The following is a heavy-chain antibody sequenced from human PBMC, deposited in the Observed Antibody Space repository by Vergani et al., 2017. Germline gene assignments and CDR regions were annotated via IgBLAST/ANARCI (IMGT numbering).Heavy chain of an antibody. V-gene: IGHV3-21*02. CDR2: ISGSSSYV. CDR3: ARATDDYGDY. CDR1: GFSFSSYS. J-gene: IGHJ4*02. Sequence: EVQLVESGGGLVKPGGSLRLSCAASGFSFSSYSMNWVRQAPGKGLEWVASISGSSSYVFYRDSVEGRFTISRDNAKNSLYLQMNSLRAEDTAVYYCARATDDYGDYWGQGTLVTVSS.